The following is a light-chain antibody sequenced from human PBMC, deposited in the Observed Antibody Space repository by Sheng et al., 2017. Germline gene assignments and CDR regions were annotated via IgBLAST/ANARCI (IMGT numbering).Light chain of an antibody. Sequence: EIVLTQSPGTLSLSPGERATLSCRASQSVSSTYLAWYQQKPGQAPRLLIYGASSRATGFPDRFSGSGSGTDFTLTISRLEPEDFAVYYCQQYGRSPYTFGQGTKLEI. CDR3: QQYGRSPYT. V-gene: IGKV3-20*01. CDR1: QSVSSTY. J-gene: IGKJ2*01. CDR2: GAS.